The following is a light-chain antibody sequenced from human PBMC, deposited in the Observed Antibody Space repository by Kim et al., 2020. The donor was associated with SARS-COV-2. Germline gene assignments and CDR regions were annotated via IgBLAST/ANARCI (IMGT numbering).Light chain of an antibody. Sequence: LSPGERATLSCRASQRISSYLAWYQQKSGQAPRLVSYDASNRATGIPARFSGSGSGTDFTLTISSLEAEDFAVYYCQQRNSWPLTFGGGTKVDIK. CDR1: QRISSY. CDR3: QQRNSWPLT. CDR2: DAS. V-gene: IGKV3-11*01. J-gene: IGKJ4*01.